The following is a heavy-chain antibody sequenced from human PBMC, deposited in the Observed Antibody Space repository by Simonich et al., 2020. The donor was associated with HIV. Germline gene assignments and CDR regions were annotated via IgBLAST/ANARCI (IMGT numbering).Heavy chain of an antibody. CDR2: ISSSSSYI. CDR1: GFTFSSYS. Sequence: EVQLVESGGGLVKPGGSLRLSCAASGFTFSSYSMNWFRQAPGKGLEWVSSISSSSSYIYYADSVKGRFNISRDNAKNSLYLQMNSLRAEDTAVYYCARDGRKGSSTSCSDYWGQGTLVTVSS. D-gene: IGHD2-2*01. J-gene: IGHJ4*02. CDR3: ARDGRKGSSTSCSDY. V-gene: IGHV3-21*01.